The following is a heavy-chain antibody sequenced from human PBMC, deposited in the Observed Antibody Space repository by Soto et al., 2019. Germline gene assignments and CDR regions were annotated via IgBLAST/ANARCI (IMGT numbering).Heavy chain of an antibody. CDR2: ISSSGSTV. CDR3: ARARTEDIVVVVAAQLDY. V-gene: IGHV3-11*01. J-gene: IGHJ4*02. Sequence: GGSLRLSCAASGFMFSGYFMTWIRQAPGKGLQWVSYISSSGSTVYTADSVKGRFTISRDNAKNSLYLQMNSLRAEDTAVYYCARARTEDIVVVVAAQLDYWGQGTLVTVSS. CDR1: GFMFSGYF. D-gene: IGHD2-15*01.